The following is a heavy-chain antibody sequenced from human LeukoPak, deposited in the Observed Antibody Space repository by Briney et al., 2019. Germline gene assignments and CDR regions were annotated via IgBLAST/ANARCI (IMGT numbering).Heavy chain of an antibody. CDR2: TYYRSKWYN. V-gene: IGHV6-1*01. CDR1: GDSVSSNSAA. Sequence: SQTLSLTCAISGDSVSSNSAAWNWIRQSPSRGLEWLGRTYYRSKWYNDYAVSVKSRITINPDTSKNQFSLQLNSVTPEDTAVYYCAREFEGGYSYGLEYYFDYWGQGTLVTVSS. CDR3: AREFEGGYSYGLEYYFDY. J-gene: IGHJ4*02. D-gene: IGHD5-18*01.